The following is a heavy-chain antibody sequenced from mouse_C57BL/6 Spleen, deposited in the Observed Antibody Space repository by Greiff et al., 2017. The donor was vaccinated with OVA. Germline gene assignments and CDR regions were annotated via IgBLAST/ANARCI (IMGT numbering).Heavy chain of an antibody. Sequence: QVQLQQPGAELVKPGASVKMSCKASGYTFTSYWITWVKQRPGQGLEWIGDIYPGSGSTNYNEKFTSKATLTVDTSSSTAYMQLSSLTSEDSAVYYCARYHYGSGGYFDVWGTGTTVTVSS. CDR2: IYPGSGST. CDR1: GYTFTSYW. V-gene: IGHV1-55*01. D-gene: IGHD1-1*01. CDR3: ARYHYGSGGYFDV. J-gene: IGHJ1*03.